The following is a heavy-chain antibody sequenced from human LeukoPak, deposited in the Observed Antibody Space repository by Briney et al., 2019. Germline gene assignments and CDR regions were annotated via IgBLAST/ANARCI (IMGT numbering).Heavy chain of an antibody. Sequence: GGSLRLSCTASGFTFSFYMMNWVRQAPGKGREWVSSISTSSSHIYYADSLKGRFTVSRDNAKNSLYLQMNDLRAEDTAVYYCARDDNWNDKPFDLWGPGTLVTVSS. CDR3: ARDDNWNDKPFDL. D-gene: IGHD1-20*01. V-gene: IGHV3-21*01. CDR1: GFTFSFYM. CDR2: ISTSSSHI. J-gene: IGHJ4*02.